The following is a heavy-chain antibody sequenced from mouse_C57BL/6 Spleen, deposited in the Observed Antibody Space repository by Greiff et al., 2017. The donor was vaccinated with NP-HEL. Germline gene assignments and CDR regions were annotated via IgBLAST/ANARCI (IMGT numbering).Heavy chain of an antibody. D-gene: IGHD3-2*02. V-gene: IGHV1-7*01. J-gene: IGHJ3*01. CDR1: GYTFTSYW. Sequence: VQLQQSGAELAKPGASVKLSCKASGYTFTSYWMHWVKQRPGQGLEWIGYINPSSGYTKYNQKFKDKATLTADKSSNTAYMQLSSLTYEDSAVYYCARSWRGDSSAPAWFAYWGQGTLVTVSA. CDR2: INPSSGYT. CDR3: ARSWRGDSSAPAWFAY.